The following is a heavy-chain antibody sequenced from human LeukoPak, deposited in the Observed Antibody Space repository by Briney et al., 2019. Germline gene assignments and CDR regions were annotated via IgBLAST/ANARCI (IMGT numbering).Heavy chain of an antibody. V-gene: IGHV3-7*01. D-gene: IGHD6-6*01. CDR1: GFTFSSYA. CDR2: IKQDGSEK. CDR3: ARVYHSSSGRAIDY. J-gene: IGHJ4*02. Sequence: GGSLRLSCAASGFTFSSYAMSWVRQAPGRGLEWVANIKQDGSEKYHVDSVKGRFTISRDNAKNSLYLLMNSLSGDDTSVYYCARVYHSSSGRAIDYWGQGTLVTVSS.